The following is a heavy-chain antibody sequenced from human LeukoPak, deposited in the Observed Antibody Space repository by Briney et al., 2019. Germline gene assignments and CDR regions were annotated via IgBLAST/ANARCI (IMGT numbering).Heavy chain of an antibody. Sequence: PSETLSLTCTVSGGSISSYYWSWIRQPAGKGLEWIGRIYTSGSTNYNPSLKSRVTMSVDTSKNQFSLELSSVTAADTAVYYCARDRPPSSGGPRLFDYWGQGTLVTVSS. CDR1: GGSISSYY. D-gene: IGHD6-19*01. J-gene: IGHJ4*02. V-gene: IGHV4-4*07. CDR3: ARDRPPSSGGPRLFDY. CDR2: IYTSGST.